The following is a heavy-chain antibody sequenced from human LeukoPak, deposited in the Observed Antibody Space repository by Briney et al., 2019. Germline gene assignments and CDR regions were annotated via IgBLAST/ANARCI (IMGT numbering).Heavy chain of an antibody. CDR2: ISSSSSYI. CDR3: ARESYGGYMGFDY. D-gene: IGHD5-12*01. J-gene: IGHJ4*02. Sequence: PGGSLRLSCAASGFTFSSYSMNWVRQAPGKGLEWVSSISSSSSYIFYADSVKGRFTISRDNAKNSLYLQMNSLRAEDTAVYYCARESYGGYMGFDYWGQGTLVTVSS. V-gene: IGHV3-21*01. CDR1: GFTFSSYS.